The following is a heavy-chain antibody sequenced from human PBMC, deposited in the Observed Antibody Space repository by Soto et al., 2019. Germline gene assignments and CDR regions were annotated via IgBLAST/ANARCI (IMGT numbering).Heavy chain of an antibody. D-gene: IGHD3-10*01. Sequence: PSETLSLTCTVSGGSISSGDYYWSWIRQPPGKGLEWIGYIYYSGSTYYNPSLKSRVTISVDTSKNQFSLKLSSVTAADTAVYYCARGLTMVRGVISWSDPWGQGTLVTVS. J-gene: IGHJ5*02. V-gene: IGHV4-30-4*01. CDR1: GGSISSGDYY. CDR3: ARGLTMVRGVISWSDP. CDR2: IYYSGST.